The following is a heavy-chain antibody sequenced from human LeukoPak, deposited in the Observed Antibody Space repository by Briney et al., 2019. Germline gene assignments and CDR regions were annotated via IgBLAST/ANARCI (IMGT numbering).Heavy chain of an antibody. CDR3: ARDRGTYCGGDCSQYYFDY. V-gene: IGHV3-11*04. CDR1: GFTFSDYY. D-gene: IGHD2-21*01. CDR2: ITTRGSST. J-gene: IGHJ4*02. Sequence: RGSLRLSCAASGFTFSDYYMSWIRQAPGKGLEWVSYITTRGSSTYYADSVKGRFTISRDNAKNSLYLQMNSLRAEDTAVYYCARDRGTYCGGDCSQYYFDYWGQGALVTVSS.